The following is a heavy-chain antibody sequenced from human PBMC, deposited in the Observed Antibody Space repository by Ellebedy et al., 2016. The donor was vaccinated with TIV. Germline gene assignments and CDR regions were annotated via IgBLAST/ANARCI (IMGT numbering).Heavy chain of an antibody. CDR2: IYYSGST. J-gene: IGHJ4*02. CDR3: ARYGGGGDSPVAFDY. D-gene: IGHD2-21*02. V-gene: IGHV4-59*01. CDR1: GGSISSYY. Sequence: MPSETLYLTCTVSGGSISSYYWSWIRQPPGEGLEWIGYIYYSGSTNCNPSLKSRVTISVDTSKNQFSLQLSSVTAADTAVYYCARYGGGGDSPVAFDYWGQGTLVTVSS.